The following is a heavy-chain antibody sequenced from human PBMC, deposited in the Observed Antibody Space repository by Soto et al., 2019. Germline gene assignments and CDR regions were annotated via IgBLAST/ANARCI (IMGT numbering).Heavy chain of an antibody. CDR2: IYSGGST. CDR1: GFTVSSNY. Sequence: SLRLSCAASGFTVSSNYMSWVRQAPGKGLEWVSVIYSGGSTYYADSVKGRFTISRDNSKNTLYLQMNSLRAEDTAVYYCARDKGVQQGLYYPYGMDVCSQATTVTLS. CDR3: ARDKGVQQGLYYPYGMDV. J-gene: IGHJ6*02. V-gene: IGHV3-53*01.